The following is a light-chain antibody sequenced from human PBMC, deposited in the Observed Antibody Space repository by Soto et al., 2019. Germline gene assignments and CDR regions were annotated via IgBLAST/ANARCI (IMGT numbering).Light chain of an antibody. CDR2: GSS. V-gene: IGKV3-20*01. CDR3: QQYGSSPFT. Sequence: EIVLTQSPGTLSLSPGERATLSCRASQSFSSSYLAWYQQKPGQAPRLLIYGSSSRATGIPDRFSGSGSGTDFTLTISRLKPEDFAVYYWQQYGSSPFTFGPGTKVDIK. J-gene: IGKJ3*01. CDR1: QSFSSSY.